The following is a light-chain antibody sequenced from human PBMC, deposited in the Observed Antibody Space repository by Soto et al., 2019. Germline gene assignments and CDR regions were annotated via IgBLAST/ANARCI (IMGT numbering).Light chain of an antibody. J-gene: IGKJ1*01. Sequence: EIVLTQAPATLSLSPGERATLSCRASQSVSSNLAWYQQKPGQAPRLLIYGASNRATGIPDRFSGSGSGTEFTLTISRLEPEDFAVYYCQQYGSSGTCGQGTKVDIK. CDR2: GAS. CDR3: QQYGSSGT. V-gene: IGKV3-20*01. CDR1: QSVSSN.